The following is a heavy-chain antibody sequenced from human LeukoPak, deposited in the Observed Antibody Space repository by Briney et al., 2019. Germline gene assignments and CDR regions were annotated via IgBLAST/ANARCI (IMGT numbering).Heavy chain of an antibody. Sequence: GGSLRLSCAASGFTFSSYSMNWVRQAPGKGLEWVSYISSSSSTIYYADSVKGRFTISRDNSKNTLYLQMNSLRAEDTAVHYCAKDHNYFDTSDLMGYFDYWGQGTLVTVSS. CDR2: ISSSSSTI. CDR3: AKDHNYFDTSDLMGYFDY. V-gene: IGHV3-48*01. J-gene: IGHJ4*02. D-gene: IGHD3-22*01. CDR1: GFTFSSYS.